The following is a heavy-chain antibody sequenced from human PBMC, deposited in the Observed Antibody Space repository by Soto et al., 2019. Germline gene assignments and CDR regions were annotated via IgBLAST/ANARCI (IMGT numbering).Heavy chain of an antibody. CDR1: GGTFSSYA. J-gene: IGHJ5*02. CDR2: IIPIFGTA. D-gene: IGHD3-22*01. CDR3: ARGVSGTYYYDSSGTKNWFDP. Sequence: SVKVSCKASGGTFSSYAISWVRQAPGQGLEWMGGIIPIFGTANYAQKFQGRVTITADKSTSTAYMELSSLRSEDTAVYYCARGVSGTYYYDSSGTKNWFDPWGQGTLVTVSS. V-gene: IGHV1-69*06.